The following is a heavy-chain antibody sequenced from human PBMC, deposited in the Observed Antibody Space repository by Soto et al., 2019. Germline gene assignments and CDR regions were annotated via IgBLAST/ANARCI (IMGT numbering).Heavy chain of an antibody. CDR1: RYTLNSYG. CDR3: ARGNGPENLACWETTYYYYSMDW. J-gene: IGHJ6*03. V-gene: IGHV1-18*01. CDR2: ISAYNGNT. Sequence: ASAELTSEASRYTLNSYGISWLRQAPDQVLEWMGWISAYNGNTNYAQKLTCRVTMTTDTSTSTAYMELRSLRSEETAVYYCARGNGPENLACWETTYYYYSMDWWGKGTAVTVSS. D-gene: IGHD1-26*01.